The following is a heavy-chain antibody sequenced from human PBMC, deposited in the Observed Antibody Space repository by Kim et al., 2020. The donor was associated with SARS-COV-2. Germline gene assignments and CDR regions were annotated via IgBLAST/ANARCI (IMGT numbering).Heavy chain of an antibody. J-gene: IGHJ4*02. CDR1: GYTFTSYG. V-gene: IGHV1-18*01. Sequence: ASVKVSCKASGYTFTSYGISWVRQAPGQGLEWMGWISAYKGNTNYAQKLQGRVTMTTDTSTSTAYMELRSLRSDDTAVYYCARDQVMITFGGVIASYYFDYWGQGTLVTVSS. CDR2: ISAYKGNT. D-gene: IGHD3-16*02. CDR3: ARDQVMITFGGVIASYYFDY.